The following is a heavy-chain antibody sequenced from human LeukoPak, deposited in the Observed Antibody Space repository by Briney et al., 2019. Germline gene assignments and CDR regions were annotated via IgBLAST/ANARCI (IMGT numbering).Heavy chain of an antibody. J-gene: IGHJ4*02. CDR3: TRQPNFDF. V-gene: IGHV3-73*01. CDR1: GFTFSGSA. Sequence: GGSLRLSCAASGFTFSGSAIHWVRQASGKGLEWVGRIRDKSNSYATAYAASVKGRFTISRDDSKNTAYLQMNSLKAEDTAVYYCTRQPNFDFWGQGTLVTVSS. CDR2: IRDKSNSYAT.